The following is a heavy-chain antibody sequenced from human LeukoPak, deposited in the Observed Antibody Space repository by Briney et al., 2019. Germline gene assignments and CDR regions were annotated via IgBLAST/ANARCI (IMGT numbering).Heavy chain of an antibody. Sequence: ASVKVSCKASGYTFTSYDINWVRQATGQGGEWRGGMNPNSGNTGYAQKFQGRGTMTRSTSISTAYMELSSLRSEDTAVYYCARGPRVVKYSYYYGMDVWGQGTTVTVSS. CDR1: GYTFTSYD. J-gene: IGHJ6*02. CDR2: MNPNSGNT. CDR3: ARGPRVVKYSYYYGMDV. D-gene: IGHD3-3*01. V-gene: IGHV1-8*01.